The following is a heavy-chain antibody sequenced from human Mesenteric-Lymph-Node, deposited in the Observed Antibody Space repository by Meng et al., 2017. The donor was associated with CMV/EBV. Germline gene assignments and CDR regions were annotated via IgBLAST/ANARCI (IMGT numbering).Heavy chain of an antibody. Sequence: SLTCTVSGGSISSSNSYWGYIRQPPGKGLEWIGSIYRSGTTYYNPSLKSRVTLSVDTSKNHFSLKLTSVTAADTAVYYCSNFSPPRDYWGQGILVTVSS. CDR2: IYRSGTT. J-gene: IGHJ4*02. CDR1: GGSISSSNSY. V-gene: IGHV4-39*02. CDR3: SNFSPPRDY.